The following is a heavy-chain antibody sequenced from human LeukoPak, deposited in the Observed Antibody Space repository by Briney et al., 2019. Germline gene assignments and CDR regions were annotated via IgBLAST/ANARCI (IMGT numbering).Heavy chain of an antibody. V-gene: IGHV3-64D*06. CDR1: GFTFSSYA. J-gene: IGHJ4*02. D-gene: IGHD3-10*01. CDR2: ISSNGGST. Sequence: DPGGSLRLSCSASGFTFSSYAMHWVRQAPGKGPEYVSAISSNGGSTYYADSVKGRFTISRDNSKNTLYLQMSSLRAEDTAVYYCVKDQNYYGSGSYRDYWGRGTLVTVSS. CDR3: VKDQNYYGSGSYRDY.